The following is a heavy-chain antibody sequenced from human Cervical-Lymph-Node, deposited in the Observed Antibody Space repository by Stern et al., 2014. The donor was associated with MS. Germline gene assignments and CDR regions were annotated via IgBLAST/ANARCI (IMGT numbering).Heavy chain of an antibody. CDR2: IRSASSRL. V-gene: IGHV3-48*01. CDR3: ARVGYDSSGTVFQFDY. CDR1: GFTLSDYG. Sequence: EVQLVQSGGGLVQPGGSLRLSCAASGFTLSDYGVNWVRPAPGKGLEWVSYIRSASSRLHYGESVTGRFNISRDNAKTLVYLQMNSLRAEDTAVYYCARVGYDSSGTVFQFDYWGQGTLVTVSS. D-gene: IGHD3-22*01. J-gene: IGHJ4*02.